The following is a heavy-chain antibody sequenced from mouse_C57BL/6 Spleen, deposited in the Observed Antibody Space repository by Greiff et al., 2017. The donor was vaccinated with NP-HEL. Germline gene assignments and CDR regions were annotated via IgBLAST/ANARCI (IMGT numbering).Heavy chain of an antibody. V-gene: IGHV14-4*01. D-gene: IGHD2-12*01. CDR3: TTLTTEYYFDY. J-gene: IGHJ2*01. Sequence: EVQLVESGAELVRPGASVKLSCTASGFNIKDDYMHWVKQRPEQGLEWIGWIDPENGDTEYASKFQGKATITADTSSNTAYLQLSSLTSEDTAVYYCTTLTTEYYFDYWGQGTTLTVSS. CDR2: IDPENGDT. CDR1: GFNIKDDY.